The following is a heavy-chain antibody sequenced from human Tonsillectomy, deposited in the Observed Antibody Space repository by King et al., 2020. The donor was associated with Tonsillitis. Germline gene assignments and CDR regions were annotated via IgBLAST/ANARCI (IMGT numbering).Heavy chain of an antibody. V-gene: IGHV4-59*01. D-gene: IGHD5-18*01. CDR2: IYYSGST. CDR1: GGSISSYY. J-gene: IGHJ4*02. Sequence: QLQESGPGLVKPSETLSLTCTVSGGSISSYYWSWIRQPPGKGLEWIGYIYYSGSTNYNPSLKSRVTISVDTSKNQFSLKRSSVTAADTAVYYCARCVDTAIGFDYWGQGTLVTVSS. CDR3: ARCVDTAIGFDY.